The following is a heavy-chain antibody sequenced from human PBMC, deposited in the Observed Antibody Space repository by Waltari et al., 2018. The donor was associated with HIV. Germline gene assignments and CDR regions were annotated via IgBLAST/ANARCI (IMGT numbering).Heavy chain of an antibody. D-gene: IGHD1-7*01. CDR3: AREFSGITGTRAPRFDL. V-gene: IGHV3-48*01. Sequence: EVPLVESGGGLVQPGGSLRLSCAVSGFRLDHYNMNWVRQAPGKGLECVASISSGTPAIYYADFVKGRFTISRDSAKNSLFLQMNSLRAEDTAVFYCAREFSGITGTRAPRFDLWGQGTLVTVSS. J-gene: IGHJ4*02. CDR2: ISSGTPAI. CDR1: GFRLDHYN.